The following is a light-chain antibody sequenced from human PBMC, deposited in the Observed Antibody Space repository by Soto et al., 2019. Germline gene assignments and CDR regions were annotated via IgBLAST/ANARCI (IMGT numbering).Light chain of an antibody. CDR1: QSVRGRD. CDR2: DTS. V-gene: IGKV3D-20*01. Sequence: EIVLTQSPATLSLSPGERATLSCGASQSVRGRDLAWYQQKPGLAPRLLIYDTSNRPTGIPDRFSGSGSGTDFTLTISRLEPEDFAVYYCQQYGNSPYTFGQGTKLEIK. CDR3: QQYGNSPYT. J-gene: IGKJ2*01.